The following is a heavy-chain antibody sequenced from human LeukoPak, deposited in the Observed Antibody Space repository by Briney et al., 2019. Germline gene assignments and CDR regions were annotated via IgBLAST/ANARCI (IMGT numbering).Heavy chain of an antibody. CDR3: ARGLRYFDWLGSYYYYYMDV. CDR1: GGSISSSGYY. Sequence: SETLSLTCTVSGGSISSSGYYWGWIRQPPGKGLEWIGSIYYSGSTYYNPSLKSRVTISVDTSKNQFSLKLSSVTAADTAVYYCARGLRYFDWLGSYYYYYMDVWGQGTLVTVSS. V-gene: IGHV4-39*07. J-gene: IGHJ6*03. D-gene: IGHD3-9*01. CDR2: IYYSGST.